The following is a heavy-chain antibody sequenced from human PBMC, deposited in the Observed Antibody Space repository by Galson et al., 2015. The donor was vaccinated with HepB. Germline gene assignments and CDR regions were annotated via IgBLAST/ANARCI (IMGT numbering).Heavy chain of an antibody. CDR3: ARIPIPNYGMDV. J-gene: IGHJ6*02. Sequence: PALVKPTQTLTLTCTFSGFSLSTSGMRVSWIRQPPGKALEWLARIDWDDDKFYSTPLKTRLSISKDTSKNQVVLTMTNMDPVDTATYYCARIPIPNYGMDVWSQGTMVTVSS. CDR2: IDWDDDK. D-gene: IGHD2-21*01. V-gene: IGHV2-70*04. CDR1: GFSLSTSGMR.